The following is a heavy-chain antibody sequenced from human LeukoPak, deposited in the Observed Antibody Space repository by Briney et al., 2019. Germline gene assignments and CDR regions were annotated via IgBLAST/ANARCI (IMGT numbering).Heavy chain of an antibody. J-gene: IGHJ4*02. D-gene: IGHD6-25*01. CDR2: IYHSGST. V-gene: IGHV4-38-2*02. CDR1: GYSISSGYY. CDR3: ARKGRYSSEYYFDY. Sequence: SETLSLTCTVSGYSISSGYYWGWIRQPPGKGLEGIGSIYHSGSTYYNPSLKSRVTISVDTSKNQFSLKLSSVTAADTAVYYCARKGRYSSEYYFDYWGQGTLVTVSS.